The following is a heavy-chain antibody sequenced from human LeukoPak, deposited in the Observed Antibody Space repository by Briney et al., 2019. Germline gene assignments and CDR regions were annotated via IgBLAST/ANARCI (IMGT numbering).Heavy chain of an antibody. J-gene: IGHJ5*02. V-gene: IGHV4-34*01. CDR1: GGSISGSDYY. D-gene: IGHD5-18*01. Sequence: SETLSLTCTVSGGSISGSDYYWTWIRQPSGKGLEWIGEINHSGSTNYNPSLKSRVTISVDTSKNQFSLKLSSVTAADTAVYYCARELGLQLWLRRFNWFDPWGQGTLVTVSS. CDR3: ARELGLQLWLRRFNWFDP. CDR2: INHSGST.